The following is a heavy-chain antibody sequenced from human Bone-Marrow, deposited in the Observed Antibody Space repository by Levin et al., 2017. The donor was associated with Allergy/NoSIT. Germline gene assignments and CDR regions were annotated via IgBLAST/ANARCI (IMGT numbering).Heavy chain of an antibody. CDR2: IYPGDSDT. CDR1: GYSITANW. J-gene: IGHJ3*01. V-gene: IGHV5-51*01. CDR3: ARHVSGAFDV. Sequence: GESLKISCKESGYSITANWIGWVRHIPGSGLDWMGIIYPGDSDTRYSPSFQGQVTISVDNSINTAYLQWNSLKASDTAIYYCARHVSGAFDVWGQGTVITVSS. D-gene: IGHD3-10*01.